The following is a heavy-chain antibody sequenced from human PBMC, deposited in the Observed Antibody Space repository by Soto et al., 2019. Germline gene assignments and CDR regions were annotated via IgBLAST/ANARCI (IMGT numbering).Heavy chain of an antibody. V-gene: IGHV3-33*01. Sequence: HPGGSLRLSCAASEFTFSSYGMHWVRQAPGKGLEWVAVIWYDGSNEYYADSVKGRFTISRDNSKNTLYLQMNSLRAEDTAVYYCARDGAVGYGMDVWGQGTTVTVSS. CDR1: EFTFSSYG. CDR2: IWYDGSNE. CDR3: ARDGAVGYGMDV. J-gene: IGHJ6*02.